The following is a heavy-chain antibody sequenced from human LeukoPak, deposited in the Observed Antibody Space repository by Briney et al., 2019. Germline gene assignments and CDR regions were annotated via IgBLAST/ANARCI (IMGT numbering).Heavy chain of an antibody. CDR1: GGSISSYY. V-gene: IGHV4-59*12. CDR3: ARVWWLRHYFDY. CDR2: IYYSGST. D-gene: IGHD5-12*01. Sequence: SETLSLTCTVSGGSISSYYWSWIRQPPGKGLEWIGYIYYSGSTNYNPSLKSRVTISVDTSKNQFSLKLSSVTAADTAVYYCARVWWLRHYFDYWGQGTLVTVSS. J-gene: IGHJ4*02.